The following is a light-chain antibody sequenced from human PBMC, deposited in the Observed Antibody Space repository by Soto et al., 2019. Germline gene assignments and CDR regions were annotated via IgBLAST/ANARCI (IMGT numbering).Light chain of an antibody. Sequence: QSVLTQPPSASGSPGQSVTISCTGTSSDAGGYNYVSWYQQHPGKAPKLMIYEVSKRPSGVPDRFSGSKSGNTASLTVSGLQAEDEADYYCSSYAGSNHLVFGGGTKVTVL. J-gene: IGLJ3*02. CDR1: SSDAGGYNY. CDR2: EVS. CDR3: SSYAGSNHLV. V-gene: IGLV2-8*01.